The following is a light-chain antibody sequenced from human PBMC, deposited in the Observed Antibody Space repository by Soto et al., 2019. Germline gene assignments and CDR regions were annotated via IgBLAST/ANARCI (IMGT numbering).Light chain of an antibody. J-gene: IGKJ3*01. V-gene: IGKV3-15*01. Sequence: EIVMTQSPVTLSVSPGERATLSCRASQSVSNNLAWYQQRRGQAPRLLIYSASTRATGISARFSGSGSGTEFPLTISGLQSDDFAVYYCQQYNKWPLFTFGPGTRVDMK. CDR3: QQYNKWPLFT. CDR1: QSVSNN. CDR2: SAS.